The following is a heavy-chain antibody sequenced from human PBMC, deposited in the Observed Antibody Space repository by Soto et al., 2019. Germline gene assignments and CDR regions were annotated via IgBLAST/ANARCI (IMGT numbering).Heavy chain of an antibody. Sequence: QVQLVQSGAEVKKPGASVKVSCKASGYTFTIYGISWVRQAPGQGLEWMGWISGYNGNTNYAHNRQGRVTMTTDTSTSTAYMELRSLRSDDTAVYYCARESYSSSSRLNYYYGMDVWGQGTTVTVSS. D-gene: IGHD6-6*01. V-gene: IGHV1-18*04. CDR2: ISGYNGNT. CDR1: GYTFTIYG. J-gene: IGHJ6*02. CDR3: ARESYSSSSRLNYYYGMDV.